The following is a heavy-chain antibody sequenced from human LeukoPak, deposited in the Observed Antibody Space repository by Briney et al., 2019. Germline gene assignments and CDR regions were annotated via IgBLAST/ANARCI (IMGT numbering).Heavy chain of an antibody. D-gene: IGHD5-18*01. V-gene: IGHV4-59*01. CDR1: GVSISSYY. CDR2: IYYSGST. CDR3: ARERRGYSYGYGLDY. J-gene: IGHJ4*02. Sequence: SETLSLTCTVSGVSISSYYWSWIRQPPGKGLEWIGYIYYSGSTNYNPSLKTRVTISVDTSKNQFSLKLRSVTAADTAVYYCARERRGYSYGYGLDYWGQGTLVTVSS.